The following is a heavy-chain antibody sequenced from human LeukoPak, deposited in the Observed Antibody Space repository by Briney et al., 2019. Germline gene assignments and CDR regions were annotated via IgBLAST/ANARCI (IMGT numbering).Heavy chain of an antibody. D-gene: IGHD6-19*01. CDR1: GYTFTYYS. V-gene: IGHV1-2*04. Sequence: ASVKVSCKASGYTFTYYSMNWVRQAPGQALEWMGWVNPNSGGTNYAQKFQGWVTMTRDTSISTAYMELSRLRSDDTAVYYCARDREAVALFIFDYWGQGTLVTVSS. CDR3: ARDREAVALFIFDY. J-gene: IGHJ4*02. CDR2: VNPNSGGT.